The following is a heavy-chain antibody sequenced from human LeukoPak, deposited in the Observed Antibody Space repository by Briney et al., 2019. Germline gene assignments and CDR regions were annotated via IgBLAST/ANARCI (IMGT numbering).Heavy chain of an antibody. D-gene: IGHD6-13*01. J-gene: IGHJ4*02. Sequence: PGGSLRLSCAASGFTFSTYWMSCVRRAPGKGLEWVANIKHDGSEKYYVDSVKGRFTISRDNAKNSLYLEMNSLRAEDTAVYYCARITGMAAAGDYWGQGTLVTVSS. CDR2: IKHDGSEK. V-gene: IGHV3-7*04. CDR3: ARITGMAAAGDY. CDR1: GFTFSTYW.